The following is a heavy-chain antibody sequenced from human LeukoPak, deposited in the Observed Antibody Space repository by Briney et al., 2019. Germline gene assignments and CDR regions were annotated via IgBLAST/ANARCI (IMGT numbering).Heavy chain of an antibody. Sequence: GGSLRLSCAASGLIFSSYGMHWVRQAPGKGLEWVAFIQYDGSNKYYTDSVKGRFTISRDNSKNTLFLQMNSPRAEDTAVYYCARDRSGSYPGDAFDIWGQGTMVTVSS. J-gene: IGHJ3*02. V-gene: IGHV3-30*02. CDR3: ARDRSGSYPGDAFDI. D-gene: IGHD1-26*01. CDR2: IQYDGSNK. CDR1: GLIFSSYG.